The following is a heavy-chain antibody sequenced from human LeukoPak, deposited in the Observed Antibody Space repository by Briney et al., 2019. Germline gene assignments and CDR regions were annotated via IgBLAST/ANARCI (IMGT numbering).Heavy chain of an antibody. J-gene: IGHJ3*01. V-gene: IGHV3-21*01. Sequence: PGGSLRLSCAASGFTFSGHSMNWVRQAPGKGLQWVSSISSSSIYIYYADSVKGRFTISRDNAKNSLYLQMNSLRGEDTAVYYCARGDGATPRDVFELWGQGTRVTVSS. CDR3: ARGDGATPRDVFEL. CDR1: GFTFSGHS. CDR2: ISSSSIYI. D-gene: IGHD3-10*01.